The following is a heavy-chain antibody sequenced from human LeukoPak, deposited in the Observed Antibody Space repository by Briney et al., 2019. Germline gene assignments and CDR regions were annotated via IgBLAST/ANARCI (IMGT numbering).Heavy chain of an antibody. CDR1: GFTFDDYG. CDR3: AKCNSYFQH. Sequence: GGSLRLSCAASGFTFDDYGMSWVRQAPGKGLEWVSGIDRNGDSTGYADSVEGRFTISRDNAKNSLYLQMNSLRAEDTAVYYCAKCNSYFQHWGQGTLVTVSS. J-gene: IGHJ1*01. D-gene: IGHD2/OR15-2a*01. CDR2: IDRNGDST. V-gene: IGHV3-20*04.